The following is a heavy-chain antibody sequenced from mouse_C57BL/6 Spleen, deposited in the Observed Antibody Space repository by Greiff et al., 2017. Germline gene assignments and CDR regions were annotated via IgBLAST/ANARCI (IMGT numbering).Heavy chain of an antibody. J-gene: IGHJ2*01. CDR1: GYSFTGYY. CDR2: INPSTGGT. V-gene: IGHV1-42*01. Sequence: VQLQQSGPELVKPGASVKISCKASGYSFTGYYMNWVKQSPEKSLEWIGEINPSTGGTTYNQKFKAKATLTVDKSSSPAYMQLKSLTSEDSAVYYCARSHIYYYGSSYFDYWGQGTTLTVSS. CDR3: ARSHIYYYGSSYFDY. D-gene: IGHD1-1*01.